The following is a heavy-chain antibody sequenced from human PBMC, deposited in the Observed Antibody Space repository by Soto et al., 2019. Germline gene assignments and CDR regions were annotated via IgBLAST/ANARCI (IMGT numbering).Heavy chain of an antibody. D-gene: IGHD3-22*01. CDR2: ISYDGSNK. Sequence: GGSLRLSCAASGFTFSSYAMHWVRQAPGKGLEWVAVISYDGSNKYYADSVKGRFTISRGNSKNTLYLQMNSLRAEDTAVYYCARARLFTMIVPLDYWGQGTLVTVSS. V-gene: IGHV3-30-3*01. CDR1: GFTFSSYA. CDR3: ARARLFTMIVPLDY. J-gene: IGHJ4*02.